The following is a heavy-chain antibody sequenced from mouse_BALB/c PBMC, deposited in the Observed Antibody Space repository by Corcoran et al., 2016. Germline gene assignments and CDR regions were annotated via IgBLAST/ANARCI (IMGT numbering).Heavy chain of an antibody. V-gene: IGHV3-6*02. CDR3: ARLGEGFAY. CDR1: GYSITSGYY. J-gene: IGHJ3*01. CDR2: ISYDGSN. Sequence: DIQLQESGPGLVKPSQSLSLTCSVTGYSITSGYYWNWIRQFPGNKLEWMGYISYDGSNNYNPSLKNRISITRDKSKNQFFLKLNSVTTEDTATYYCARLGEGFAYWGQGTLVTVSA. D-gene: IGHD4-1*01.